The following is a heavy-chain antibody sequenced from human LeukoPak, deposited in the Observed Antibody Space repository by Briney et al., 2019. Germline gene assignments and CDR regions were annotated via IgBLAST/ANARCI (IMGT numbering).Heavy chain of an antibody. J-gene: IGHJ4*02. V-gene: IGHV3-23*01. D-gene: IGHD3-22*01. Sequence: GGSLRLSCAASGFTFSSYTINCVRPAPGKGLEGVSSISAGGYNTYYADSVKGRFTISRDNSKNTLYLQMNSLRAEDTAVYYCAKLSMGYDSSGYYYDFDYWRQGTLVTVSS. CDR3: AKLSMGYDSSGYYYDFDY. CDR1: GFTFSSYT. CDR2: ISAGGYNT.